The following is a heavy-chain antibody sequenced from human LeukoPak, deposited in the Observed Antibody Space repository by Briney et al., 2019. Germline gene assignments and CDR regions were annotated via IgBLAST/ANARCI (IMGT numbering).Heavy chain of an antibody. V-gene: IGHV3-33*01. CDR2: IWYDGSNK. J-gene: IGHJ6*02. CDR3: ARGQYYGMDV. Sequence: RRSLRLSCAASGFTFSSYGMHWVRQAPGKGLEWVAVIWYDGSNKYYADSVKGQFTISRDNSKNALYLQMNSLGAEDTAVYYCARGQYYGMDVWGQGTTVTVSS. CDR1: GFTFSSYG.